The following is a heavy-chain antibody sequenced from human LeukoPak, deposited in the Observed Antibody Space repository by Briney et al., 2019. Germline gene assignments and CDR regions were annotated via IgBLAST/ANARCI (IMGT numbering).Heavy chain of an antibody. Sequence: ASVKVSCKASGYTFTSYGISWVRQAPGQGLEWMGWISAYNGNTNYAQKLQGRVTMTTDTSTSTAYMELRSLRSDDTAVYYCARGDLGYCSSTSCSVDYWGQGTLVTVSS. D-gene: IGHD2-2*01. CDR1: GYTFTSYG. CDR3: ARGDLGYCSSTSCSVDY. CDR2: ISAYNGNT. J-gene: IGHJ4*02. V-gene: IGHV1-18*01.